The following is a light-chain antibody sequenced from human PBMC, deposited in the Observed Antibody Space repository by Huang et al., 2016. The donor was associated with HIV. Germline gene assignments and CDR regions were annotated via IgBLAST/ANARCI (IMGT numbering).Light chain of an antibody. CDR1: QSVGHY. CDR2: DTS. CDR3: QQRSSGVT. J-gene: IGKJ4*01. V-gene: IGKV3-11*01. Sequence: IVLTPSPATLSWYPGERVTLSCRASQSVGHYLAWYQQHPGQSPKLLIYDTSTRATGTPVRCSGSGSGTDFTRTISSLESEDFAVYYWQQRSSGVTFGGGTKV.